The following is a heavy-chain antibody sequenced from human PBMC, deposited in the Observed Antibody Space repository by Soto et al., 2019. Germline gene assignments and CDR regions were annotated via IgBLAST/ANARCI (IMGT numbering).Heavy chain of an antibody. J-gene: IGHJ4*02. V-gene: IGHV4-31*03. CDR3: ARGGRVSVSPTLQLRGYFDY. Sequence: VHLQESGPGQVRPSQTLSLSCSVSGGSITRGAYFWTWIRQFPGKGLEWIAYISYTGATYYNPSLNSRVTILADTTKNPFSLKMNPVTPAGTAVYYCARGGRVSVSPTLQLRGYFDYGGQGTLVPVSA. D-gene: IGHD2-2*01. CDR2: ISYTGAT. CDR1: GGSITRGAYF.